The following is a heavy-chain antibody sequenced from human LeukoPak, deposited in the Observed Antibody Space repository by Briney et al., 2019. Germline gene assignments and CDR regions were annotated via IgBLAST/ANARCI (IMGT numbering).Heavy chain of an antibody. CDR1: GGSFSGYY. J-gene: IGHJ6*03. V-gene: IGHV4-34*01. CDR3: VRHPGRKWIVARSGYYYYYYMDV. Sequence: SETLSLTCAVYGGSFSGYYWSWIRQPPGKGLEWIGEINHSGSTNYNPSLKSRVTISVDTSKNQFSLKLSSVTAADTAVYYCVRHPGRKWIVARSGYYYYYYMDVWGKGTTVTVSS. CDR2: INHSGST. D-gene: IGHD3-22*01.